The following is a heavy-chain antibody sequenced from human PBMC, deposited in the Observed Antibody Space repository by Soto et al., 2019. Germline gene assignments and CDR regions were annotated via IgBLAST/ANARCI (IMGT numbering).Heavy chain of an antibody. V-gene: IGHV3-53*04. CDR3: ARGQYCSGGSCQPVYYYYYMDV. CDR2: IYSGGST. J-gene: IGHJ6*03. D-gene: IGHD2-15*01. CDR1: GFTVSSNY. Sequence: GGSLRLSCAASGFTVSSNYMSWVRQAPGKGLEWVSVIYSGGSTYYADSVKGRFTISRHNSKNTLYLQMNSLRAEDTAVYYCARGQYCSGGSCQPVYYYYYMDVWGKGTTVTVSS.